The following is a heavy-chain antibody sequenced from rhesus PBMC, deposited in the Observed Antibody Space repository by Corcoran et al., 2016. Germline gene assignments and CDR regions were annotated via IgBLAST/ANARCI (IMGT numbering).Heavy chain of an antibody. J-gene: IGHJ4*01. Sequence: QVQLQESGPGLVKPSETLSLTCAVSGGSFSGYYWGWIRQPPGKGLEGIGYISGSSGSTDYNPPIKSRVTISTDPSKNQFSLKLSAVTAADTAVYYCARGIAADFDYWGQGVLVTVSS. CDR2: ISGSSGST. CDR1: GGSFSGYY. D-gene: IGHD6-31*01. CDR3: ARGIAADFDY. V-gene: IGHV4-165*01.